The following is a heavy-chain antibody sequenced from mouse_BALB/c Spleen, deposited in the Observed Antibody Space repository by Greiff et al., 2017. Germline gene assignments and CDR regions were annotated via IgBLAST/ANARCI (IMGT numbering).Heavy chain of an antibody. V-gene: IGHV5-6-3*01. J-gene: IGHJ2*01. Sequence: EVHLVESGGGLVQPGGSLKLSCAASGFTFSSYGMSWVRQTPDKRLELVATINSNGGSTYYPDSVKGRFTISRDNAKNTLYLQMSSLKSEDTAMYYCARDYDYVGFDYWGQGTTLTVSS. CDR1: GFTFSSYG. CDR2: INSNGGST. D-gene: IGHD2-4*01. CDR3: ARDYDYVGFDY.